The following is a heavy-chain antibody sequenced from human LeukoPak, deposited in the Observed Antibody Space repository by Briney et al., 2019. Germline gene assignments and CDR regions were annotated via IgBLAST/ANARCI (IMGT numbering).Heavy chain of an antibody. CDR2: IYPGDSDT. V-gene: IGHV5-51*01. CDR3: ARASYCSSTSCYDFDY. J-gene: IGHJ4*02. D-gene: IGHD2-2*01. CDR1: GYSFTSYW. Sequence: GESLKISCKGSGYSFTSYWIGWVRQMPGKGLEGMGIIYPGDSDTRYSPSFQCQVTITAHKSISTAYLQWSSLKASDTAMYYCARASYCSSTSCYDFDYWGQGTLVTVSS.